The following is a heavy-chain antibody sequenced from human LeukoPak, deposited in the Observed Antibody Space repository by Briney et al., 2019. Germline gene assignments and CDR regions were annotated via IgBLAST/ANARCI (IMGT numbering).Heavy chain of an antibody. CDR3: ARHSILRGNFDC. Sequence: PSETLSLTCTVSGGSISSSTYYWGWIRQPPGKGLEWIGSIYYSGSTYYNPSLKSRVTISVDTSKNQFSLKLSSVTAADTAVYYCARHSILRGNFDCWGQGTLVTVSS. D-gene: IGHD5-12*01. J-gene: IGHJ4*02. CDR2: IYYSGST. CDR1: GGSISSSTYY. V-gene: IGHV4-39*01.